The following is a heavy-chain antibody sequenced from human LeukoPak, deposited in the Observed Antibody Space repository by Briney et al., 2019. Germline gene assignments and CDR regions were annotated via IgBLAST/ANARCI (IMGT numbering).Heavy chain of an antibody. J-gene: IGHJ4*02. CDR3: THSSGTG. V-gene: IGHV3-9*01. CDR1: GFTFDDYA. D-gene: IGHD6-19*01. CDR2: ISWNSGSI. Sequence: GRSLRLSCAASGFTFDDYAMHWVRQAPGKGLEWVSGISWNSGSIGYADSVKGRFTISRDNAKNSLYLQMNSLRAEDTAVYYCTHSSGTGWGQGTLVTVSS.